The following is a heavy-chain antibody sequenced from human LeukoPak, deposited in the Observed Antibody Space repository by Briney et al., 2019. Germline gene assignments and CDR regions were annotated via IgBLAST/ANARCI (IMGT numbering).Heavy chain of an antibody. Sequence: GGSLRLSCVVSGFTFSSYWMSWVRQAPGKGLEWVANIKQDGTEKYYVDSVKGRFTISRDNAKNSLYLQMNSLRAEDTAVYYCASGSYYPTDYYYYMDVWGKGTTVTVSS. D-gene: IGHD1-26*01. V-gene: IGHV3-7*01. CDR2: IKQDGTEK. J-gene: IGHJ6*03. CDR1: GFTFSSYW. CDR3: ASGSYYPTDYYYYMDV.